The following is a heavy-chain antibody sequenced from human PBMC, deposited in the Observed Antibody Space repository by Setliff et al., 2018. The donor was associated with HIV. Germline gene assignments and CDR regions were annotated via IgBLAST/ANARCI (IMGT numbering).Heavy chain of an antibody. D-gene: IGHD3-16*01. V-gene: IGHV4-59*01. Sequence: SETLSLPCTVSGASIDRFFWSWIRQPPGKGLEWIGNVFFSGVATYNPSLKSRVTVSIQTSRSQFSLTLRSVTAADTATYYCARDLASSYFDFWGQGALVTLSS. CDR2: VFFSGVA. J-gene: IGHJ4*02. CDR3: ARDLASSYFDF. CDR1: GASIDRFF.